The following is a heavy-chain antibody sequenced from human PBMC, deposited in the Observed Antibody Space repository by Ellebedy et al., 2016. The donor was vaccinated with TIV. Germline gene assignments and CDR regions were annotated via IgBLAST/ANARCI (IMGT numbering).Heavy chain of an antibody. V-gene: IGHV1-69*05. CDR3: ARLPRGSSGSVP. D-gene: IGHD6-19*01. CDR2: IIPIFGTA. CDR1: GYTFTSYD. J-gene: IGHJ5*02. Sequence: SVKVSXXASGYTFTSYDINWVRQATGQGLEWMGGIIPIFGTANYAQKFQGRVTMTRDTSTSTVYMELSSLRSEDTAVYYCARLPRGSSGSVPWGQGTLVTVSS.